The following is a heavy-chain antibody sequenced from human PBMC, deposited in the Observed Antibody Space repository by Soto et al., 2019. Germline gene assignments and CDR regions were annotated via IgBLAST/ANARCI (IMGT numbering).Heavy chain of an antibody. D-gene: IGHD6-6*01. CDR2: INAGNGNT. CDR1: GYTFTSSA. CDR3: ARDPEQLVRNYYYYYGMDV. Sequence: ASENVSCQASGYTFTSSAMHLVRQAPGQRLEWMGWINAGNGNTKYSQKFQGRVTITRDTSASTAYMELSSLRSEDTAVYYCARDPEQLVRNYYYYYGMDVWGQGTTVTVSS. V-gene: IGHV1-3*01. J-gene: IGHJ6*02.